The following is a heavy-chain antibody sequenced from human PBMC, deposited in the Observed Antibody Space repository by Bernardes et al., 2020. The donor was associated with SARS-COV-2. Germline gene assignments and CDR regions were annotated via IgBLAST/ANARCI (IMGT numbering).Heavy chain of an antibody. CDR2: IWYDGSNK. CDR3: ARDTYSSSWYWFDP. V-gene: IGHV3-33*01. Sequence: GSLRLSCAASGFTFSSYGMHWVRQAPGKGLEWVAVIWYDGSNKYYADSVKGRFTISRDNSKNTLYLQMNSLRAEDTAVYYCARDTYSSSWYWFDPWGQGTLVTVSS. D-gene: IGHD6-13*01. J-gene: IGHJ5*02. CDR1: GFTFSSYG.